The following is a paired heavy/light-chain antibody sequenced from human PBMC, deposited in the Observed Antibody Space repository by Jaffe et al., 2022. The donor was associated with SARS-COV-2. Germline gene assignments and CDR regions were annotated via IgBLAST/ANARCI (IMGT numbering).Heavy chain of an antibody. Sequence: EVQLLESGGGLVQPGGSLRLSCAASGFTFSTYAMSWVRQAPGKGLEWVSAIRGSGGSTYYADSVKGRFTISRDNSKNTLFLQMHSLRAEDTAVYYCAKPYDLGYCSGGNCYNAFDIWGQGTMVTVSS. D-gene: IGHD2-15*01. J-gene: IGHJ3*02. V-gene: IGHV3-23*01. CDR1: GFTFSTYA. CDR3: AKPYDLGYCSGGNCYNAFDI. CDR2: IRGSGGST.
Light chain of an antibody. Sequence: DIQLTQSPSFLSASVRDRVTISCRASQGISSYLAWYQQKPRKAPKLLIYAASTLQSGVPSRFSGSGSGTDFTLTISSLQPEDFATYYCQQLYSYPLTFGGGTKVEIK. CDR3: QQLYSYPLT. CDR1: QGISSY. J-gene: IGKJ4*01. CDR2: AAS. V-gene: IGKV1-9*01.